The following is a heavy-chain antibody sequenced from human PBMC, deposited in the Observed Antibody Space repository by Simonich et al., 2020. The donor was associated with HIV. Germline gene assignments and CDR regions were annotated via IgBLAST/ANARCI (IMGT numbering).Heavy chain of an antibody. V-gene: IGHV4-34*01. CDR3: ARGGGNPNY. D-gene: IGHD1-1*01. CDR1: GGSFSDYY. Sequence: QVQLQQWGAGLLKPSETLSLTCTVYGGSFSDYYWSWIRQPPGKGLEWIGEINHKGRTNHNPSLKSRGSISIDTSKNQFSLKLSSVTAADTAVYYCARGGGNPNYWGQGTLVTVSS. J-gene: IGHJ4*02. CDR2: INHKGRT.